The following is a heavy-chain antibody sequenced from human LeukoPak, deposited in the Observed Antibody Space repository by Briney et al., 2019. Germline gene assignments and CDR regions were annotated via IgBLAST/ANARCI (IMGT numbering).Heavy chain of an antibody. Sequence: SETLSLTCTVSGGSISSSSYYWGWIRQPPGKGLEWIGSIYYSGSTYYNPSLKSRVTISVDTSKNQFSLKLSSVTAADTAVYYCAGGNYYDSSGYYPDAFDIWGQGTMVTVSS. V-gene: IGHV4-39*07. D-gene: IGHD3-22*01. CDR2: IYYSGST. J-gene: IGHJ3*02. CDR1: GGSISSSSYY. CDR3: AGGNYYDSSGYYPDAFDI.